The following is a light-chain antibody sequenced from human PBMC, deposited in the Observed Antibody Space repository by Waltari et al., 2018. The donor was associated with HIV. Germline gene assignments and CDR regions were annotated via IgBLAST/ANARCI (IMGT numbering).Light chain of an antibody. V-gene: IGLV6-57*02. J-gene: IGLJ2*01. CDR3: QSYDSSNNVV. Sequence: NFMLTQPHSVSESPGKTVTISCTGSSASIASNYVQWSQQRPGSAPTTVIYEDNQRPSGVPDRFSGSIDSSSNSASLTISGLKTEDEADYYCQSYDSSNNVVFGGGTKLTVL. CDR2: EDN. CDR1: SASIASNY.